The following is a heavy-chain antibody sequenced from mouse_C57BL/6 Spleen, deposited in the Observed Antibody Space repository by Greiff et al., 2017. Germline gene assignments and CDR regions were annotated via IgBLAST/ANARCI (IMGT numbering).Heavy chain of an antibody. J-gene: IGHJ1*03. CDR3: ARLLTLYFDV. V-gene: IGHV1-69*01. D-gene: IGHD2-1*01. CDR2: LDPSDSYT. CDR1: GYTFTSYW. Sequence: VQLQQPGAELVMPGASVKLSCKASGYTFTSYWMHWVKQRPGQGLEWIGELDPSDSYTNYNQKFNGKSTLTVDKSSSTAYMPLSSLTSEDSAVYYCARLLTLYFDVWGTGTTVTVSS.